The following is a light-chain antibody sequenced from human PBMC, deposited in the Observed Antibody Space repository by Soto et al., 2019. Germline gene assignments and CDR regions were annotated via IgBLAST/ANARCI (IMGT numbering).Light chain of an antibody. CDR1: QSVSNNY. CDR3: QQYGSSGT. CDR2: GAS. Sequence: ESFLTQSPGTLSLSPGERATLSCRASQSVSNNYLAWYQQQPGQAPRLLIYGASNRATGIPDRFSGSGSGTDFTLTISRLEPEDFAVYYCQQYGSSGTFGQGTKVDIK. V-gene: IGKV3-20*01. J-gene: IGKJ1*01.